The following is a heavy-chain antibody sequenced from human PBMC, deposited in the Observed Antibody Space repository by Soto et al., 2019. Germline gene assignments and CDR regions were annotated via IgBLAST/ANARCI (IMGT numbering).Heavy chain of an antibody. CDR3: TTAIGVYSYGLTFDY. V-gene: IGHV3-15*01. J-gene: IGHJ4*02. CDR2: IKSKTDGGTT. D-gene: IGHD5-18*01. CDR1: GFTFSNAW. Sequence: GGSLRLSCAASGFTFSNAWMSWVRQAPGKGLEWVGRIKSKTDGGTTDYAAHVKGRFTISRDDSKNTLYLQMNSLKTEDTAVYYCTTAIGVYSYGLTFDYWGQGTLVTVSS.